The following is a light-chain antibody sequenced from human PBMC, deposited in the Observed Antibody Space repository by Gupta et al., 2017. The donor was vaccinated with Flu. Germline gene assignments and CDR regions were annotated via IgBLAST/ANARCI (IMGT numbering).Light chain of an antibody. J-gene: IGKJ1*01. V-gene: IGKV3-20*01. Sequence: DIVLTQSPGTLSLSPGERATLSCRATQSVSSSFLAWYQQKPGQAPRLLIYDSSNRATGIPDRFSGSGSGTDFTLTISRLEPEDFAVYYCQQDCSSPRTFGQGTKVEIK. CDR1: QSVSSSF. CDR2: DSS. CDR3: QQDCSSPRT.